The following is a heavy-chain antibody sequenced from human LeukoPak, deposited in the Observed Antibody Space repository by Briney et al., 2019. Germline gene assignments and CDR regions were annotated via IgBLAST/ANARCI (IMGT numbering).Heavy chain of an antibody. CDR1: GGSFSGYY. Sequence: SETLSLTCAVYGGSFSGYYWSWIRQPPGKGLEWIGYIYYSGSTNYNPSLKSRVTISVDTSKNQFSLKLSSVTAADTAVYYCARRELGPFDYWGQGTLVTVSS. CDR2: IYYSGST. V-gene: IGHV4-59*13. J-gene: IGHJ4*02. D-gene: IGHD7-27*01. CDR3: ARRELGPFDY.